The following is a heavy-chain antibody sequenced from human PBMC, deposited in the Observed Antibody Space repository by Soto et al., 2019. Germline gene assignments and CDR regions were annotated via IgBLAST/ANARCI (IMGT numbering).Heavy chain of an antibody. CDR1: GFTFSSYG. Sequence: QVQLVESGGGVVQPGRSLRLSCAASGFTFSSYGMHWVRQAPGKGLEWVAVISYDGSNKYYADSVKGRFTISRDNSKNTLYLQMNSLRAEDTAVYYCAKASCSGGSCYPLGGVYWGQGTLVTVSS. D-gene: IGHD2-15*01. J-gene: IGHJ4*02. CDR3: AKASCSGGSCYPLGGVY. V-gene: IGHV3-30*18. CDR2: ISYDGSNK.